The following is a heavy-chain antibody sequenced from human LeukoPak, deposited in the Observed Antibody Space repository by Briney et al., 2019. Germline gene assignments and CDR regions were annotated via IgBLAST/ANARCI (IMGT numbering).Heavy chain of an antibody. D-gene: IGHD6-19*01. CDR1: GFTFSSSD. Sequence: GGSLRLSCVASGFTFSSSDMHWVRQATGKGLEWVSAIGTAGDTYYPGSVKGRFTISRDNAKNSVYLQMNSLRAEDTAVYYCATNSDWRFDYWGQGTLVTVSS. J-gene: IGHJ4*02. CDR3: ATNSDWRFDY. V-gene: IGHV3-13*01. CDR2: IGTAGDT.